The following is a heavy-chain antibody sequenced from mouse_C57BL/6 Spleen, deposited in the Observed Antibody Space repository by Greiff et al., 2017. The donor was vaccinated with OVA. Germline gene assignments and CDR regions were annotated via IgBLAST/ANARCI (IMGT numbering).Heavy chain of an antibody. J-gene: IGHJ4*01. CDR2: ISSGGSYT. V-gene: IGHV5-6*01. CDR3: ARQDGYYEDAMDY. Sequence: EVKLVESGGDLVKPGGSLKLSCAASGFTFSSYGMSWVRQTPDKRLEWVATISSGGSYTYYPDSVKGRFTISRDNAKNTLYLQMSSLKSEDTAMYYCARQDGYYEDAMDYWGQGTSVTVSS. D-gene: IGHD2-3*01. CDR1: GFTFSSYG.